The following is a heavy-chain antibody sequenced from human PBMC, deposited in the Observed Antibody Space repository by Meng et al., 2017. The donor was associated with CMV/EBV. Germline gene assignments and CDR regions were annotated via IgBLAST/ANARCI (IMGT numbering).Heavy chain of an antibody. V-gene: IGHV3-74*01. CDR3: ASARGVVRYAFDI. Sequence: GSSLKISCAASGFTFSTSWMHWVRQAPGRGLVWVARIDSDGSVSTYADSVKGRFTISRDNAKNTLYLHMNSLRAEDTAVYYCASARGVVRYAFDIWGQGTVVTVSS. CDR1: GFTFSTSW. CDR2: IDSDGSVS. D-gene: IGHD2-15*01. J-gene: IGHJ3*02.